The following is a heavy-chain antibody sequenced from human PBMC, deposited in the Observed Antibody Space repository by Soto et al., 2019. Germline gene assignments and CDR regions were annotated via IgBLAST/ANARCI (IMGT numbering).Heavy chain of an antibody. J-gene: IGHJ4*02. Sequence: GGSLRLSCSASGFYFSVYWMHWVRQTPGKGPVWVARISEDGLTTNYADSVQGRFIISRDDAKSTLHLQMNRLRVEDTAVYYCTRGPRPDSSAAGTYWGQGTQVTVSS. CDR3: TRGPRPDSSAAGTY. CDR1: GFYFSVYW. CDR2: ISEDGLTT. V-gene: IGHV3-74*01. D-gene: IGHD6-25*01.